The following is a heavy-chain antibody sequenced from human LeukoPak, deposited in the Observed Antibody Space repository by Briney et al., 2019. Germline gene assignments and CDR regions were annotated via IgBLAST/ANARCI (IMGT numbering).Heavy chain of an antibody. Sequence: GSLRLSCAASGFTFSSYGMHWVRQAPGKGLEWVAFIRYDGSNKYYADSVKGRFTISRDNSKNTLYLQMNSLRAEDTAVYYCAKDSNPYNPGAFDIWGQGTMVTVSS. CDR2: IRYDGSNK. V-gene: IGHV3-30*02. J-gene: IGHJ3*02. CDR3: AKDSNPYNPGAFDI. CDR1: GFTFSSYG. D-gene: IGHD1-14*01.